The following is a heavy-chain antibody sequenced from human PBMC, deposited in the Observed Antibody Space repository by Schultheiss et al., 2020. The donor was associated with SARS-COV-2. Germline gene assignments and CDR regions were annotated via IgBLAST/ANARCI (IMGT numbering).Heavy chain of an antibody. V-gene: IGHV4-34*01. D-gene: IGHD2-8*02. CDR3: ARRTEYFDY. Sequence: SETLSLTCTVSGGSISSYYWSWIRQPPGKGLEWIGEINHSGSTNYNPSLKSRVTISVDTSKNQFSLKLSSVTAADTAVYYCARRTEYFDYWGQGTLVTVSS. CDR1: GGSISSYY. J-gene: IGHJ4*02. CDR2: INHSGST.